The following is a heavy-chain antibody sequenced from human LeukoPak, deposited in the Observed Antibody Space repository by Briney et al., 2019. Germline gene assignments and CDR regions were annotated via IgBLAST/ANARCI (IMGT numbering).Heavy chain of an antibody. CDR1: GFPFSRYA. CDR2: ISGSDTST. Sequence: PGGSLRLSCAASGFPFSRYAMNWVRQAPGKGLEWVSTISGSDTSTYYADSVKGRFTISRDNSKNTLYMQMNSLRAEDTAVYHCTKFDAPSGRENYWGQGTLVTVSS. V-gene: IGHV3-23*01. J-gene: IGHJ4*02. CDR3: TKFDAPSGRENY.